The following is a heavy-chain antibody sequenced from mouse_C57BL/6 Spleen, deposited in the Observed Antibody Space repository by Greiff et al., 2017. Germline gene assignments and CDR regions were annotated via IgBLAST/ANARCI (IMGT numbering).Heavy chain of an antibody. CDR1: GYTFTRYW. J-gene: IGHJ4*01. V-gene: IGHV1-53*01. CDR3: ALITTVVATGYYAMDD. CDR2: INPSNGGT. Sequence: VQLQQPGTELVKPGASVKLSCKASGYTFTRYWMHWVKQRPGQGLEWIGNINPSNGGTNYNEKFKSKATLTVDKSSSTAYMQRSSLTSEDSAVYYCALITTVVATGYYAMDDWGQGTSVTVSS. D-gene: IGHD1-1*01.